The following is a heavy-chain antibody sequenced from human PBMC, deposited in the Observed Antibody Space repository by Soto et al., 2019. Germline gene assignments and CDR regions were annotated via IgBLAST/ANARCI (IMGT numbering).Heavy chain of an antibody. CDR3: ARVRINDSSGYYYWFAFDI. D-gene: IGHD3-22*01. Sequence: QVQLVQSGAEVKKPGASVKVSCKASGYTFTGYYMHWVRQAPGQGLEWMGWINPNSGGTNYAQKFQGRVTMTRDTSISTAYMELSRLRSDDTAVYYCARVRINDSSGYYYWFAFDIWGQGTMVTVSS. V-gene: IGHV1-2*02. CDR2: INPNSGGT. J-gene: IGHJ3*02. CDR1: GYTFTGYY.